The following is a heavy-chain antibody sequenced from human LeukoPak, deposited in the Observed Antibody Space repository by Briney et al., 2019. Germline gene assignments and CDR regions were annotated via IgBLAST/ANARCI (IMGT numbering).Heavy chain of an antibody. CDR2: IKQDGSEK. Sequence: PGGSLRLSCAASGFTFSSYWMSWVRQAPGKGLEWVANIKQDGSEKYYVDSVKGRFTISRDNAKNSLYLQMNSLRAEDTAVYYCARDQYYDFWSARQTYYMDVWGKGTTVTVSS. CDR3: ARDQYYDFWSARQTYYMDV. CDR1: GFTFSSYW. D-gene: IGHD3-3*01. V-gene: IGHV3-7*01. J-gene: IGHJ6*03.